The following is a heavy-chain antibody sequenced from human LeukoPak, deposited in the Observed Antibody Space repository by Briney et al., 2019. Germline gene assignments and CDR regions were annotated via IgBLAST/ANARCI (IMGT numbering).Heavy chain of an antibody. CDR1: GFTFSSYA. D-gene: IGHD6-13*01. J-gene: IGHJ4*02. CDR3: AKDSQLVFGYFDY. CDR2: ISGSGGST. Sequence: GGSLRLSCAASGFTFSSYAMSWVRQAPGKGLEWVSAISGSGGSTCYADSVKGRFTISRDNSKNTLYLQMNSLRAEDTAVYYCAKDSQLVFGYFDYWGQGTLVTVSS. V-gene: IGHV3-23*01.